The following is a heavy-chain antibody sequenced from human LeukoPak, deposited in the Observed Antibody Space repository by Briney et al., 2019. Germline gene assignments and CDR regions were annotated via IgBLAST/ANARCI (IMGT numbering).Heavy chain of an antibody. J-gene: IGHJ4*02. CDR3: ARRREQVSFISRRKDQSFDY. Sequence: PGGSLRLSCAASGFTFNSYSMNWVRQAPGKGLEWVSSISGSNSYIYYADSMKGRFTISRDNAKNSLYLQMNSLRAKDTAVYYCARRREQVSFISRRKDQSFDYWGQGTLVTVSS. CDR2: ISGSNSYI. D-gene: IGHD1-14*01. V-gene: IGHV3-21*01. CDR1: GFTFNSYS.